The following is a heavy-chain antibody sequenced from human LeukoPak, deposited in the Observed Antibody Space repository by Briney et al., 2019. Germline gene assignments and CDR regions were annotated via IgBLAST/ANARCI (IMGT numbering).Heavy chain of an antibody. CDR1: GFTFDDYG. CDR2: IKEDGGEK. D-gene: IGHD3-22*01. J-gene: IGHJ3*01. CDR3: ARGKYYYDSF. Sequence: GGSLRLSCAASGFTFDDYGMSWVRQAPGKGLEWVADIKEDGGEKYHVDSVKGRFTISRDNAKNSLYLQMNSLRAEDTAVYYCARGKYYYDSFWGQGTMVTVSS. V-gene: IGHV3-7*01.